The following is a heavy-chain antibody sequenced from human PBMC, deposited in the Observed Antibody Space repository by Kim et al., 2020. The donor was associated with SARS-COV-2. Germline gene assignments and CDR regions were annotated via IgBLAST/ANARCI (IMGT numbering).Heavy chain of an antibody. D-gene: IGHD4-17*01. CDR2: INHSGST. V-gene: IGHV4-34*01. CDR3: ARGHDYCYYDFD. J-gene: IGHJ4*01. CDR1: GGSFSGYY. Sequence: SETLSLTCAVYGGSFSGYYWCWIRQPPGKGLEWIGEINHSGSTNYNLSLKSRDTLSVDTSKHQFSLKLSSVNAADKAVDYHARGHDYCYYDFD.